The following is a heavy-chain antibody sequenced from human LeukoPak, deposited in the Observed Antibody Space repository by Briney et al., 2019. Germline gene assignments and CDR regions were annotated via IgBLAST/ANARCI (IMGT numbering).Heavy chain of an antibody. V-gene: IGHV4-34*01. CDR1: GGSFSGYY. CDR3: ARAAYSSSWYLFDP. CDR2: INHSGST. J-gene: IGHJ5*02. Sequence: SETLSLTCAVYGGSFSGYYWSWIRQPPGKGLEWIGEINHSGSTNYNPSLKSRVTISVDTSKNQFSLKLSSVTAADTAVYYCARAAYSSSWYLFDPWGQGTLVTVSS. D-gene: IGHD6-13*01.